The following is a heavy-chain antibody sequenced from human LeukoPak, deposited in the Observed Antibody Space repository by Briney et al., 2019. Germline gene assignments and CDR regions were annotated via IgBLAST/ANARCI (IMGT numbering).Heavy chain of an antibody. D-gene: IGHD5-18*01. CDR2: ISSSSSSI. J-gene: IGHJ4*02. CDR3: ARASGDIVETATMGSY. Sequence: GGSLRLSCAASGFTFNSYSMNWVRQAPGKGLEWVSSISSSSSSIYYADPVKGRFTISRDNAKNSLYLQMNSLRAEDTAVYYCARASGDIVETATMGSYWGQGTLVTVSS. V-gene: IGHV3-21*01. CDR1: GFTFNSYS.